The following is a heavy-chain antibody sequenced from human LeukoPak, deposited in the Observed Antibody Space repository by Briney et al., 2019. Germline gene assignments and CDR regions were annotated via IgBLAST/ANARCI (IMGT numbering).Heavy chain of an antibody. CDR2: IDVTSAYI. CDR1: GDTFSTYR. CDR3: ATDLSVAGTFDC. D-gene: IGHD6-19*01. J-gene: IGHJ4*02. Sequence: GGSLRLSCADSGDTFSTYRINWVRQAPGKGLEWVSTIDVTSAYIYYAHSVKGRFSISRDNSNYLLYLQMTSLRAEDTAIYYCATDLSVAGTFDCCCRGTLVTVSS. V-gene: IGHV3-21*01.